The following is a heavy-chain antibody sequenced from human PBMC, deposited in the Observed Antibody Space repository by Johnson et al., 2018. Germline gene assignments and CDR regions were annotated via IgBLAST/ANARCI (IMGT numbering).Heavy chain of an antibody. CDR2: SIPILGIA. V-gene: IGHV1-69*02. CDR1: GGTFSSYT. CDR3: ASNYGSGNSSYMDV. J-gene: IGHJ6*03. D-gene: IGHD3-10*01. Sequence: QVQLVQSGAEVKKPGSSVKVSCKASGGTFSSYTISWVRQAPGQGLEWMGRSIPILGIANYAQKFPGRVTITAVKSTSTAYMELSSLRSEDTAVYYCASNYGSGNSSYMDVWGKGTTVTVSS.